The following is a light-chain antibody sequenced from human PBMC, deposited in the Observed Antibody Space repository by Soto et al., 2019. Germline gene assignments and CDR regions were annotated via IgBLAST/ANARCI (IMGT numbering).Light chain of an antibody. Sequence: EIVLTQSPATLSLSPGERATLSCRASQSVSSSYLAWYQQKPGQAPRLLIYGASSRATGIPDRFSGSGSGTDFTLTISRLEPADFAVYYCQQYGSSQTFGQGTKVDIK. CDR1: QSVSSSY. CDR3: QQYGSSQT. CDR2: GAS. J-gene: IGKJ1*01. V-gene: IGKV3-20*01.